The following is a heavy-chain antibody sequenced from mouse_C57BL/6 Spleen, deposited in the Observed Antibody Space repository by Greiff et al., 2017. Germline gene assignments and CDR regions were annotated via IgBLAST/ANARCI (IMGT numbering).Heavy chain of an antibody. CDR1: GFTITDSY. Sequence: VQLQQSGAELVRPGASVKLSCTASGFTITDSYMHWVKQRPEQGLEWIGRIDPEDGDTEYAPKFQGKDTMTADTSSNTAYLQLSSLTSEETDVYDCTTLVATNFDYWGQGTTLTVSS. CDR3: TTLVATNFDY. CDR2: IDPEDGDT. D-gene: IGHD1-1*01. V-gene: IGHV14-1*01. J-gene: IGHJ2*01.